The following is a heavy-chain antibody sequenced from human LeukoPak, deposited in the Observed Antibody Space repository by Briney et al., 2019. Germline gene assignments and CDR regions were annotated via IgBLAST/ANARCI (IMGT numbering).Heavy chain of an antibody. D-gene: IGHD3-16*01. Sequence: SETLSLTCTVSGDSVSSYYWSWIRQPPGKGLEWTGYIYHTGHTEYNPSLKSRVSISLDTSKSQFSLKLSSVTAADTAVYYCARHRFGHLFDTWGQGTLVTVSS. J-gene: IGHJ4*02. CDR2: IYHTGHT. CDR1: GDSVSSYY. V-gene: IGHV4-59*02. CDR3: ARHRFGHLFDT.